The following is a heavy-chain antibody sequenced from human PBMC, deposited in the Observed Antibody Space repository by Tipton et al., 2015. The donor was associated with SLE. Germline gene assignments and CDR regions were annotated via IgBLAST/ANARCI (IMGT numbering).Heavy chain of an antibody. J-gene: IGHJ6*03. CDR3: ASTHSTVPARPNYYYYMDV. CDR1: GFTFSDYA. D-gene: IGHD4-17*01. CDR2: ISASGST. V-gene: IGHV3-23*01. Sequence: SLRLSCAASGFTFSDYAMSWVRQAPGNGLEWVSAISASGSTYYAESVQGRFTISRDISKNTLFLQLSSLRPEDTAVYYCASTHSTVPARPNYYYYMDVWGTGTTVTVSS.